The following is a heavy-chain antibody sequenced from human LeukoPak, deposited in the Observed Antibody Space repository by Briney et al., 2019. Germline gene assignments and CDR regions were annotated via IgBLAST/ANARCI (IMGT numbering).Heavy chain of an antibody. CDR3: ARVFGGYSYGYNWFDS. D-gene: IGHD5-18*01. J-gene: IGHJ5*01. CDR1: GYTFTSYD. V-gene: IGHV1-8*01. Sequence: ASVKVSCKASGYTFTSYDINWVRQATGQGLEWMGWMNPNSGNTGYAQKFQGRVTMTRNTSISIAYMELSSLRSEDTAVYYCARVFGGYSYGYNWFDSWGQGTLVTVSS. CDR2: MNPNSGNT.